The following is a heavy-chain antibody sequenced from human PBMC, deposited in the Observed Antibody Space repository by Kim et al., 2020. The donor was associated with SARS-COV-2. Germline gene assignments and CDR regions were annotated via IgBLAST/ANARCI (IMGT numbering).Heavy chain of an antibody. D-gene: IGHD4-4*01. J-gene: IGHJ4*02. CDR3: ARDHASETHDYSNYGPRY. CDR1: GYTFTSYA. Sequence: ASVKVSCKASGYTFTSYAMNWVRQAPGQGLEWMGWINTNTGNPTYAQGFTGRFVFSLDTSVSTAYLQIRSLKAEDTAVYYCARDHASETHDYSNYGPRYWGRGTLVTVSS. V-gene: IGHV7-4-1*01. CDR2: INTNTGNP.